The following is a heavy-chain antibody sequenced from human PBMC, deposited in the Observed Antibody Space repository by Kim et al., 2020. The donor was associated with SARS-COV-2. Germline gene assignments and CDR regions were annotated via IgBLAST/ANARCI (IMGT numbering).Heavy chain of an antibody. D-gene: IGHD6-6*01. Sequence: SETLSLTCTVSGGYVNSGGYYWNWIRQHPGKGLEWLGYIYNSGSTYYNPSLASRIDISLDTSENQFSLKLSSVTAADTAMYYCAAFNISSRPFDHWGQGILITVSS. CDR3: AAFNISSRPFDH. CDR1: GGYVNSGGYY. CDR2: IYNSGST. J-gene: IGHJ5*02. V-gene: IGHV4-31*03.